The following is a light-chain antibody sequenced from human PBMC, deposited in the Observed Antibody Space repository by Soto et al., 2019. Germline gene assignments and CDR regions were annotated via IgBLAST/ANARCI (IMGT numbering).Light chain of an antibody. CDR1: NSDVGGYDY. CDR3: LSYTSTSGRI. Sequence: QSALTQPASVSGSPGQSITISCTGTNSDVGGYDYVSWYQQYPGKAPKVIISEVSNRPSGVSARFSGSKSGNTASLTISGLQAEDEADYYCLSYTSTSGRIFGGGTKLTVL. CDR2: EVS. V-gene: IGLV2-14*01. J-gene: IGLJ2*01.